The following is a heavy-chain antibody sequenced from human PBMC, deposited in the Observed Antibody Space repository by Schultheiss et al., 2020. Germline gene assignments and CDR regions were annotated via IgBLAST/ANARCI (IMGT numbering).Heavy chain of an antibody. V-gene: IGHV1-69*13. Sequence: SVKVSCKASGGTFSSYAISWVRQAPGQGLEWMGGIIPIFGTANYAQKFQGRVTITADESTSTAYMELSSLRSEDTAVYYCATVKVYAIYAFDIWGQGTMVTVSS. J-gene: IGHJ3*02. D-gene: IGHD2-8*01. CDR2: IIPIFGTA. CDR1: GGTFSSYA. CDR3: ATVKVYAIYAFDI.